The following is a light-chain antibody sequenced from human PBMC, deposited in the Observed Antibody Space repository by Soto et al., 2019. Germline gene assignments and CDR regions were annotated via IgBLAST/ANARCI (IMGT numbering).Light chain of an antibody. Sequence: EIVLTQSPGTLSLSPGEGATLSCRASQSVTDNYLAWYQQKFGQAPSLLIYGASSRATGVPDRFSGSGSGTDFTLTISRLEPDDFAVYYCQQYDGTPLTFGGGTKVEIK. CDR2: GAS. CDR1: QSVTDNY. V-gene: IGKV3-20*01. CDR3: QQYDGTPLT. J-gene: IGKJ4*01.